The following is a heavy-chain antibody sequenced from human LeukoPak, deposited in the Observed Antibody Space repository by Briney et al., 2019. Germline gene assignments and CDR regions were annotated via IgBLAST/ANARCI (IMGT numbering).Heavy chain of an antibody. V-gene: IGHV3-30*09. CDR3: ARRPMATIKGYFDS. D-gene: IGHD5-24*01. CDR2: ISTDGNYK. CDR1: GFTFSNYA. Sequence: GGSLRLSCAASGFTFSNYAIYWVRQAPGKGLEWVSVISTDGNYKYYADSVKGRFAVSRDNSKNMLYLQMNSLSADDTAVYYCARRPMATIKGYFDSWGQGTLVTVSS. J-gene: IGHJ4*02.